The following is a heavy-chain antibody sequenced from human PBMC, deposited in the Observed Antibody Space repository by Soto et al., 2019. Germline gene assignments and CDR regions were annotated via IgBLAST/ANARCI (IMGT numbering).Heavy chain of an antibody. CDR1: GESVSSGYYY. Sequence: QVQLQESGPGLVKPSETLSLTCSVSGESVSSGYYYWTWIRQPPGKGLEWIGSILSSGRTNYNPSLKGRVSMSVDTSKNQFSLRLTSVGAADTAIYFCARVVRCTSSGCYYLAMDVWGQGTTVTVFS. V-gene: IGHV4-61*01. J-gene: IGHJ6*02. CDR2: ILSSGRT. D-gene: IGHD2-2*01. CDR3: ARVVRCTSSGCYYLAMDV.